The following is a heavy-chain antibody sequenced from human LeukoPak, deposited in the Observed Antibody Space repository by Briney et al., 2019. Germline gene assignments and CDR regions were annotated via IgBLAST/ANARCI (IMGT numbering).Heavy chain of an antibody. D-gene: IGHD6-6*01. Sequence: GGSLRLSCAASGFTFSSYAMSWVRQAPGKGLEWVSAISGSGGSTYYADSVKGRFTISRDNSKNTLYLQMNSLRAEDTAVYYCAKDLTVIAALARGDYWGQGTLVTVTS. CDR1: GFTFSSYA. CDR3: AKDLTVIAALARGDY. CDR2: ISGSGGST. J-gene: IGHJ4*02. V-gene: IGHV3-23*01.